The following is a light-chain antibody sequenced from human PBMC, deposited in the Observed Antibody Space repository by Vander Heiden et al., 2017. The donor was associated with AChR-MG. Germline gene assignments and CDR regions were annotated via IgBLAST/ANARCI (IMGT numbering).Light chain of an antibody. J-gene: IGLJ1*01. CDR3: MIWHSSSYV. V-gene: IGLV5-45*02. Sequence: QAVLTQPSSLSASPGASASLTCTLRSGINVGTYRIYWYQQKPGSPPQYLLRYKSDSDKQQGSGVPSRFSGSKDASANAGILLISGLQSEDEAYYYCMIWHSSSYVFGTGTKVTVL. CDR2: YKSDSDK. CDR1: SGINVGTYR.